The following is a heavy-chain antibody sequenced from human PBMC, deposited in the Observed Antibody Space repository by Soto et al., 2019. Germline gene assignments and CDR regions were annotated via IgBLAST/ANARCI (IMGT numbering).Heavy chain of an antibody. J-gene: IGHJ6*03. CDR1: GFTFTSSA. CDR3: AAEPGITIFGQMNPYYYMDV. Sequence: ASVKVSCQASGFTFTSSAMQWVRQARGQRLEWIGWIVVGSGNTNYAQKFQERVTITRDMSTSTAYMELSSLRSEDTAVYYCAAEPGITIFGQMNPYYYMDVWGKGTTVTVSS. V-gene: IGHV1-58*02. D-gene: IGHD3-3*01. CDR2: IVVGSGNT.